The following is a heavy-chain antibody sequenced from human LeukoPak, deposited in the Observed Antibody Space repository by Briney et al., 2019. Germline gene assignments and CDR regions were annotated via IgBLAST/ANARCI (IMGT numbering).Heavy chain of an antibody. CDR1: GFTLSSYA. CDR2: ISYDGSNT. J-gene: IGHJ4*02. Sequence: GGSLRLSCAASGFTLSSYAMHWVRQAPGKGLAGVAVISYDGSNTYYADSARGRFTISRDNSKNTLYLQMNSLRAEDTAVYYCARDLAPHGIVGATLDYWGQGTLVTVSS. CDR3: ARDLAPHGIVGATLDY. D-gene: IGHD1-26*01. V-gene: IGHV3-30-3*01.